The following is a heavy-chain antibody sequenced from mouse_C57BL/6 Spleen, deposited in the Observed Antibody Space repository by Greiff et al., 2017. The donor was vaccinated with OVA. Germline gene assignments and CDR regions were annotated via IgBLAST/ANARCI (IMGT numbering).Heavy chain of an antibody. CDR2: ISDGGSYT. J-gene: IGHJ2*01. CDR1: GFTFSSYA. Sequence: EVQVVESGGGLVKPGGSLKLSCAASGFTFSSYAMSWVRQTPEKRLEWVATISDGGSYTYYPDNVKGRFTISRDNAKNNLYLQMSHLKSEDTAMYYCAREGYDGYFDYWGQGTTLTVSS. CDR3: AREGYDGYFDY. V-gene: IGHV5-4*01. D-gene: IGHD2-3*01.